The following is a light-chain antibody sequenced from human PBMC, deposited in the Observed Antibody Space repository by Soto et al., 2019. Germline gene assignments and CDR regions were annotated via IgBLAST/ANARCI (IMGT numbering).Light chain of an antibody. Sequence: TQSPGTLSASVGDRVTITCRPRHSISSWLAWYQQKPGKAPNLLIYDASSVESGVPSRFSGSGSGTEFTLTISSLQPDDFATYYCQQYNTYSTFGQGTRLEIK. CDR3: QQYNTYST. J-gene: IGKJ5*01. CDR2: DAS. V-gene: IGKV1-5*01. CDR1: HSISSW.